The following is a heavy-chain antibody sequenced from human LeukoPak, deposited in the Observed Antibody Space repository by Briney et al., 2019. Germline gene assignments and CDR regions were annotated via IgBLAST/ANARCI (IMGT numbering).Heavy chain of an antibody. J-gene: IGHJ4*02. V-gene: IGHV1-58*01. Sequence: GASVKVSCKASGFTFSNSAVQWVRQARGQRLEWIGWIVVGSGNTNYAQKLQERVTITRDMSTSTAYMELSSLRSEDTAVYYCAVDVIYESDWGQGTLVTVSS. CDR1: GFTFSNSA. CDR3: AVDVIYESD. CDR2: IVVGSGNT. D-gene: IGHD2/OR15-2a*01.